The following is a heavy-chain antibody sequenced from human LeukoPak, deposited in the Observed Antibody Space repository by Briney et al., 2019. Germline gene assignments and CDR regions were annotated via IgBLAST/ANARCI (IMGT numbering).Heavy chain of an antibody. CDR3: ARQTAMGRSGDY. CDR2: IDPSDSET. Sequence: GESLKISCKASGYSFTSYWIGWVRQMPGKGLEWMGIIDPSDSETRYTPSFQGQVTISVDKSLTTADLQWNSLKASDTAMYYCARQTAMGRSGDYWGQGTLVAVSS. CDR1: GYSFTSYW. J-gene: IGHJ4*02. D-gene: IGHD5-18*01. V-gene: IGHV5-51*01.